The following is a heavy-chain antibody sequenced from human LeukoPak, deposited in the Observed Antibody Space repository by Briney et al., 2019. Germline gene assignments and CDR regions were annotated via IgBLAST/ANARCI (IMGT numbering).Heavy chain of an antibody. D-gene: IGHD3-10*01. CDR2: ISGSGGSA. CDR1: GFTFSTYA. Sequence: GGSLRLSCATYGFTFSTYAMSWVRQAPGKGLEWVSGISGSGGSAVYIDSVKGRFTISRDNAKNSLYLQMNSLRDDDTAVYYCARLSYDSGTHYTVYKYWGQGTLVTVSS. V-gene: IGHV3-23*01. J-gene: IGHJ4*02. CDR3: ARLSYDSGTHYTVYKY.